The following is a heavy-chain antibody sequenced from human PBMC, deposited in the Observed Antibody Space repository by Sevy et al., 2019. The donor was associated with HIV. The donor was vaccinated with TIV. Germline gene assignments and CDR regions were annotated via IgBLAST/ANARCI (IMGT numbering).Heavy chain of an antibody. V-gene: IGHV3-9*01. D-gene: IGHD1-26*01. CDR2: ITWSRNSI. J-gene: IGHJ3*02. CDR3: VKGTIVGARDLYEPLDI. Sequence: GGSLRLSCAASGFTFDDYAMYWVRQAPGKGLEWVSGITWSRNSIDYADSVKGRFTISRDNAKNSLYLQMNRLRAEDAAFYYAVKGTIVGARDLYEPLDIWGQGTMVTVSS. CDR1: GFTFDDYA.